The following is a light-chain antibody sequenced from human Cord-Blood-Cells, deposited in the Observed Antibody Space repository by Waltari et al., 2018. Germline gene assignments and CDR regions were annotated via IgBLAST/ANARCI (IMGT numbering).Light chain of an antibody. V-gene: IGLV2-11*01. CDR2: DVS. J-gene: IGLJ3*02. CDR3: CSYAGSSYWV. CDR1: SSDVGGYNY. Sequence: QSALTQSRSVSGSPGQSVTISCTGTSSDVGGYNYVSWYQQPPGKAPKLMIYDVSKRPSGVPDRFSGSKSGNTASLTISGLQAEDEADYYCCSYAGSSYWVFGGGTKLTVL.